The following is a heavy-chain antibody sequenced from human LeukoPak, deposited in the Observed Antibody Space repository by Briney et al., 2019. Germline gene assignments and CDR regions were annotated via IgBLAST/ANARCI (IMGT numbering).Heavy chain of an antibody. CDR2: IIPMFGTA. CDR3: ASGTTDIVVVPATLRNYYFDY. J-gene: IGHJ4*02. V-gene: IGHV1-69*05. Sequence: SVKVSCKAPGGTFSSYEISWVRQAPGQGLEWMGGIIPMFGTAKYAQKFQGRVTITTDKSTSTAYMELSSLRSEDTAVYYCASGTTDIVVVPATLRNYYFDYWGQGTLVTVSS. D-gene: IGHD2-2*01. CDR1: GGTFSSYE.